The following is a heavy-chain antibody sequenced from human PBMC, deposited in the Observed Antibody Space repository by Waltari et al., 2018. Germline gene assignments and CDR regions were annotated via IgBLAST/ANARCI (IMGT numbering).Heavy chain of an antibody. D-gene: IGHD3-22*01. CDR2: ISGSGGST. V-gene: IGHV3-23*01. CDR3: AKALKITMIVVGYYFDY. J-gene: IGHJ4*02. CDR1: GFTFSSHA. Sequence: EVQLLESGGGLVQPGGSLRLSCAASGFTFSSHAMSWVRQAPGKGLEWVSAISGSGGSTYYADSVKGRFTISRDNSKNTLYLQMNSLRAEDTAVYYCAKALKITMIVVGYYFDYWGQGTLVTVSS.